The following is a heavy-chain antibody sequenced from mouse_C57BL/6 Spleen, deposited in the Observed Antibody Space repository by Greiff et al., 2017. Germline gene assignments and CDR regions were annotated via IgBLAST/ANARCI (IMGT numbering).Heavy chain of an antibody. D-gene: IGHD2-3*01. Sequence: EVKLVESGGGLVQPKGSLKLSCAASGFTFNTYAMHWVRQAPGKGLEWVARLRSKSSNYATYYADSVKDRFTISRDDSQSMLYLQMNNLKTEDTAMYYCVRAGNDGYRFAYWGQGTLVTVSA. CDR2: LRSKSSNYAT. CDR3: VRAGNDGYRFAY. V-gene: IGHV10-3*01. CDR1: GFTFNTYA. J-gene: IGHJ3*01.